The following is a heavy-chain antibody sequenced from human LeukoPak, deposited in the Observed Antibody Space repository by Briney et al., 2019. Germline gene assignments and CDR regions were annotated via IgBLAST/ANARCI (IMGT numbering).Heavy chain of an antibody. Sequence: SETLSLTCTVSGGSISNYYGSGIRHPPGKGLECIGDIYTSRSTNDNPYLESRLTISVDTSKSDYSLKLSYVTAADTAVYYCARTVVVTAIHFFDYWGQGTLVTVSS. CDR2: IYTSRST. D-gene: IGHD2-21*02. V-gene: IGHV4-4*09. J-gene: IGHJ4*02. CDR1: GGSISNYY. CDR3: ARTVVVTAIHFFDY.